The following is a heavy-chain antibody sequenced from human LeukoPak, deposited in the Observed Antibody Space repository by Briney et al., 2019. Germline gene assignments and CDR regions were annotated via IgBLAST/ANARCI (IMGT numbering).Heavy chain of an antibody. CDR3: ARIWSGFLVFMDV. CDR2: IYYSGST. V-gene: IGHV4-39*07. Sequence: SETLSLTCTVSGGSISSSSYYWGWIRQPPGKGLEWIGSIYYSGSTYYNPSLKSRVTISVDTSKNQFSLKLSSVTAADTAVYYCARIWSGFLVFMDVWGKGTTVTVSS. CDR1: GGSISSSSYY. D-gene: IGHD3-3*01. J-gene: IGHJ6*03.